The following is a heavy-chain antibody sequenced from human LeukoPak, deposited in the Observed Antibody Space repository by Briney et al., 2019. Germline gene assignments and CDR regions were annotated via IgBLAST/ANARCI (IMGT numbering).Heavy chain of an antibody. Sequence: GGSLRLSCAASGFTFSTYSMNWVRQAPGKGLEWVSSISSNSADIYYADSVRGRFTISRDNVKKSLYLQMNSLRAEDTAVYYCARDLQFGGQGTLVTVSS. CDR3: ARDLQF. CDR1: GFTFSTYS. V-gene: IGHV3-21*01. D-gene: IGHD5-24*01. CDR2: ISSNSADI. J-gene: IGHJ4*02.